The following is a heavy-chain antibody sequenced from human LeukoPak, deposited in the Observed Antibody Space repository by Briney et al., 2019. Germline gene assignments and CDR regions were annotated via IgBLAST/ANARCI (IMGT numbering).Heavy chain of an antibody. D-gene: IGHD6-6*01. CDR3: ARVFGDNVVRYFDY. CDR2: FYYSGST. J-gene: IGHJ4*02. Sequence: SETLSLTCTVSVGFISNHYGSWIRQPPGKGLEWIGYFYYSGSTTYNPSLKSRVTISLDTSKNQFSLTLSSVTAADTAVYYCARVFGDNVVRYFDYWGQGTLVTASS. CDR1: VGFISNHY. V-gene: IGHV4-59*11.